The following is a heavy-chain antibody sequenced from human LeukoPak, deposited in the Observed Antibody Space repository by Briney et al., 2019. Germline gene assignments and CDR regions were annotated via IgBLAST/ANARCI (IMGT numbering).Heavy chain of an antibody. Sequence: SETLSLTCTVSGGSINNYYWTWIRQPPGRGLEWIGHIFYSGSTNYNPSLKSRVTISVDTSKNQFSLKLSSVTAADTAVYYCARSGSYWGYFDYWGQGTLVTVSS. V-gene: IGHV4-59*08. J-gene: IGHJ4*02. D-gene: IGHD1-26*01. CDR3: ARSGSYWGYFDY. CDR2: IFYSGST. CDR1: GGSINNYY.